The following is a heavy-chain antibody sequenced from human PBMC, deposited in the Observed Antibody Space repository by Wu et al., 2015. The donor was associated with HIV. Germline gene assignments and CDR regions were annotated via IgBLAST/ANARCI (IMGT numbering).Heavy chain of an antibody. J-gene: IGHJ6*03. CDR2: INPNSGGT. Sequence: QVHLVQSGAGVKMPGASVRVSCEASGYSFSLYYMHWVRQAPGQGLEWMGWINPNSGGTNYAQKFQGRVTMTRDTSISTAYMELSRLRSDDTAVYYCARSSGGSHLRYYYYYMDVWGKGTTVTVSS. CDR1: GYSFSLYY. V-gene: IGHV1-2*02. D-gene: IGHD1-26*01. CDR3: ARSSGGSHLRYYYYYMDV.